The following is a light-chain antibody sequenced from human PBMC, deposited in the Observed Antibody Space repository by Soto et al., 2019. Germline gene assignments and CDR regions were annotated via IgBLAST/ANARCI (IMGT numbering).Light chain of an antibody. CDR2: DAS. V-gene: IGKV3-11*01. Sequence: EIVLTQSPGTLSLSPGERATLSCRASQNINRYLAWYHQKPGQPPRLLIYDASTRATGIPARFSGSGSGTDFTLTISSLEPEDFAVYYCQQRSNWPITFGQGTRLEN. CDR3: QQRSNWPIT. J-gene: IGKJ5*01. CDR1: QNINRY.